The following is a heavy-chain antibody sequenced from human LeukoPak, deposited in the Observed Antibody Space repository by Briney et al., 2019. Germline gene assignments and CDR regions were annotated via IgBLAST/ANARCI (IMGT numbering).Heavy chain of an antibody. CDR1: GGSISSYY. D-gene: IGHD2-15*01. Sequence: SETLSLTCTVSGGSISSYYWSWIRQPAGKGLEWIGRIYISGSTNYNPSLKSRVTMSVDTSKNHFSLKLSSVTAADTAMYYCARDACSGGSYQLNWFDPWGQGTLVTVSS. CDR2: IYISGST. J-gene: IGHJ5*02. V-gene: IGHV4-4*07. CDR3: ARDACSGGSYQLNWFDP.